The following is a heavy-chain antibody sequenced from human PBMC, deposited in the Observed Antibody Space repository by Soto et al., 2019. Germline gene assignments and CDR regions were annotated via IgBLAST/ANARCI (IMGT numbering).Heavy chain of an antibody. CDR2: IDGSGLST. J-gene: IGHJ5*02. V-gene: IGHV3-23*01. Sequence: EVQLLESGGNLIQPGGSLRLSCAASGFTFSNFAMSWVRQAPGKGLEWVSAIDGSGLSTYYADSVKGRFTISRDNSKNTVYRQMNSLRAEDTAMYYCAKDGSPRITIFGVVYNWFDPWGQGTLVTVSS. D-gene: IGHD3-3*01. CDR3: AKDGSPRITIFGVVYNWFDP. CDR1: GFTFSNFA.